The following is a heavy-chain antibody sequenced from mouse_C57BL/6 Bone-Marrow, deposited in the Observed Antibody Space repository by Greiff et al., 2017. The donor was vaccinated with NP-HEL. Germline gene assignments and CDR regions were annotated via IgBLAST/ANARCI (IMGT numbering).Heavy chain of an antibody. CDR1: GFSFNTYA. D-gene: IGHD2-4*01. CDR3: VSLLYYDYDTGGDY. J-gene: IGHJ4*01. CDR2: IRSKSNNYAT. V-gene: IGHV10-1*01. Sequence: EVQLVESGGGLVQPKGSLKLSCAASGFSFNTYAMNWVRQAPGKGLEWVARIRSKSNNYATYYADSVKDRFTISRDDSESMLYLQMNNLKTEDTAMYYCVSLLYYDYDTGGDYWGQGTSVTVSS.